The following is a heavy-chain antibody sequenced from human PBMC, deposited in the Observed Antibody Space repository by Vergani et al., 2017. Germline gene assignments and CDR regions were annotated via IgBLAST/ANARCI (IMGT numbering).Heavy chain of an antibody. CDR3: ARDYIVVVPAATYYYMDV. V-gene: IGHV3-48*03. CDR2: ISSSSSYI. J-gene: IGHJ6*03. Sequence: EVQLVESGGGLVQPGGSLRLSCAASGFTFSSYEMNWVRQAPGKGLEWVSSISSSSSYIYYADSVKGRFTISRDNAKNSLYLQMNSLRAEDTAVYYCARDYIVVVPAATYYYMDVWGKGTTVTVSS. D-gene: IGHD2-2*01. CDR1: GFTFSSYE.